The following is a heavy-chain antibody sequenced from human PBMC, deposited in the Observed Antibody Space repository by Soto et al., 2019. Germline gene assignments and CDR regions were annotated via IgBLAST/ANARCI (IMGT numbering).Heavy chain of an antibody. Sequence: TLSLTCTVSGASIRSTDYYWSWIRQAPGKGLEWIGYVYYTGSTYYNPSLMSRLTISVDTSKNQFSLKLTSGTAAETAVYYCVRTARQGAVAPHWFDRWGQGTQVTVSS. CDR2: VYYTGST. D-gene: IGHD2-21*02. CDR1: GASIRSTDYY. CDR3: VRTARQGAVAPHWFDR. J-gene: IGHJ5*02. V-gene: IGHV4-30-4*01.